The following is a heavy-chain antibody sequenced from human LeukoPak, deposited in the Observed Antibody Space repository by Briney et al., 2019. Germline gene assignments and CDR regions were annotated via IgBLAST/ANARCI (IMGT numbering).Heavy chain of an antibody. CDR3: ARTGSGSGNNRFWFDP. D-gene: IGHD3-10*01. V-gene: IGHV4-61*02. J-gene: IGHJ5*02. Sequence: SETLSLTCTVSGGSISSSSYYWSWIRQPAGKGLEWIGRIYTSGSTNYNPSLKSRVTISVDTSKNQFSLKLSSVTAADTAVYYCARTGSGSGNNRFWFDPWGQGTLVTVSS. CDR1: GGSISSSSYY. CDR2: IYTSGST.